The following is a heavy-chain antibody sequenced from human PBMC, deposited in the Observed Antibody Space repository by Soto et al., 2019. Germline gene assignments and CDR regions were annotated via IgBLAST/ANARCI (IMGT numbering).Heavy chain of an antibody. CDR1: GGSFSGYY. V-gene: IGHV4-34*01. D-gene: IGHD3-16*01. CDR3: ARGRVMGYYYYYMDV. J-gene: IGHJ6*03. Sequence: SETLSLTCAVYGGSFSGYYWSWIRQPPGKGLEWIGEINHSGSTNYNPSLKSRVTISVDTSKNQFSLKLSSVTAADTAVYYCARGRVMGYYYYYMDVWGKGTTVTVSS. CDR2: INHSGST.